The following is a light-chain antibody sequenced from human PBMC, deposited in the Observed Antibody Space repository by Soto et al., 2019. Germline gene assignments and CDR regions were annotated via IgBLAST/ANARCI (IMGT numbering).Light chain of an antibody. Sequence: DIQMTQSPSSVSASVEDRVIITCRASQSISNHLNWYQQKPGKAPKLLIFAASSLQSGVPSRFSGSRSGPDFTLTISSLQPEDFATYYCQQSYSSPPTFDQGTKVDIK. V-gene: IGKV1-39*01. CDR3: QQSYSSPPT. J-gene: IGKJ1*01. CDR1: QSISNH. CDR2: AAS.